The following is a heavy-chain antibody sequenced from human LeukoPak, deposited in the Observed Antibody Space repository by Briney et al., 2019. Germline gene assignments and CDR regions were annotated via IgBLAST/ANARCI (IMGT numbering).Heavy chain of an antibody. CDR3: ARGYSSRWSSRVIESFQH. J-gene: IGHJ1*01. Sequence: GGTLRLSCAASVFTLSRYSMNWVRHAPGKGRECVSSISSDSRYIYYPDSVKGRFTISRDNANNSLYLQMNSLRAEDTAVYYCARGYSSRWSSRVIESFQHWGQGTLVTVSS. CDR1: VFTLSRYS. V-gene: IGHV3-21*01. CDR2: ISSDSRYI. D-gene: IGHD6-19*01.